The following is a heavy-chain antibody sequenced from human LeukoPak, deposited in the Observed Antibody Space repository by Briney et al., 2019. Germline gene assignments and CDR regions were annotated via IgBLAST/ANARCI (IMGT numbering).Heavy chain of an antibody. D-gene: IGHD2-2*01. CDR3: ARGIPAVMRSALDY. CDR1: GFTVSSNY. Sequence: GGSLRLSCAASGFTVSSNYMSWARQAPGKGLEWVSVIYSGGDTYYADSVKGRFTISRDNSKNTLYLQMISLRADDTAVYYCARGIPAVMRSALDYWGQGALVTVSS. CDR2: IYSGGDT. V-gene: IGHV3-53*01. J-gene: IGHJ4*02.